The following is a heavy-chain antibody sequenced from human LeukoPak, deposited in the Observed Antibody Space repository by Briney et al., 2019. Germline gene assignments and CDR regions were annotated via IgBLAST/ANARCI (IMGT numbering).Heavy chain of an antibody. D-gene: IGHD3-22*01. CDR2: ISSSGSTI. V-gene: IGHV3-48*03. CDR3: ASQREHYYDSSGYN. Sequence: GGSLRLSCAASGFTFSSYEMNWVRQAPGKGLEWVSYISSSGSTIYYADSVKGRFTISRDNAKNSLYLQMNSLRAEDTAVYYCASQREHYYDSSGYNWGQGTLVTVSS. J-gene: IGHJ4*02. CDR1: GFTFSSYE.